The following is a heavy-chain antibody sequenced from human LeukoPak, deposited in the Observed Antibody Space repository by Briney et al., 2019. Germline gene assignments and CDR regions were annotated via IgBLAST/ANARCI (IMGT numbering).Heavy chain of an antibody. CDR1: GYTFTGYY. CDR2: INPNSGGT. CDR3: ARERTLTSCYDY. J-gene: IGHJ4*02. V-gene: IGHV1-2*02. D-gene: IGHD2-15*01. Sequence: ASVKVSCKASGYTFTGYYMHWVRRAPGQGLEWMGWINPNSGGTNYAQKFQGRVTMTRDTSISTAYMELSRLRSDDTAAYYCARERTLTSCYDYWGQGTLVTVSS.